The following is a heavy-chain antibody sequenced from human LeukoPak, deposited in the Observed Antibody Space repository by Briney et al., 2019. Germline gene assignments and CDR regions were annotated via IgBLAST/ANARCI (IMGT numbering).Heavy chain of an antibody. D-gene: IGHD3-3*01. CDR3: ASTNRYYDFWSGYYEE. J-gene: IGHJ4*02. Sequence: SETLSLTCTVSGGSISSYYWSWIRQPPGKGLEWIGYIYYSGSTNYNPSLKGRVTISVDTSKNQFSLKLSSVTAADTAVYYCASTNRYYDFWSGYYEEWGQGTLVTVSS. CDR2: IYYSGST. CDR1: GGSISSYY. V-gene: IGHV4-59*08.